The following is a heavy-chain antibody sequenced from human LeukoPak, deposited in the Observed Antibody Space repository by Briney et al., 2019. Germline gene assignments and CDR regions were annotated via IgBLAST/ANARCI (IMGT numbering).Heavy chain of an antibody. D-gene: IGHD2-2*01. V-gene: IGHV3-53*01. J-gene: IGHJ6*04. CDR3: AREMGRDCSSTSCYGMDV. Sequence: TGGSLRLSCAASGFTFSSYAMHWVRQAPGKGLEWVSVIYSGGTAYYADSVKGRFTISRDNSKNTLYLQMNSLRAEDTAVYYCAREMGRDCSSTSCYGMDVWGKGTTVIVSS. CDR1: GFTFSSYA. CDR2: IYSGGTA.